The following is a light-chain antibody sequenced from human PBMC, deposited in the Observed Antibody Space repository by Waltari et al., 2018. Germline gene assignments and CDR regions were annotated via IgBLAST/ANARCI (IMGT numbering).Light chain of an antibody. Sequence: EIVLTQSPATLSLSPGERATLSCRASQSIDNYLAWYQQKPGQVPRLLIYDASNRATVIPARFSGSRSGADFTLIISSLEPEDFAVYYCHQRSNWPLTFGGGTKVEIK. CDR3: HQRSNWPLT. CDR2: DAS. J-gene: IGKJ4*01. CDR1: QSIDNY. V-gene: IGKV3-11*01.